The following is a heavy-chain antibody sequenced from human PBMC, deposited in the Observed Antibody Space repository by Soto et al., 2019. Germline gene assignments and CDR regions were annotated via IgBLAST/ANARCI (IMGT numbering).Heavy chain of an antibody. J-gene: IGHJ6*03. CDR1: GFTFGSYW. Sequence: EVQLVESGGGLVQPGGSLSLSWAASGFTFGSYWLSWVRQAPGKGREWVANIRQDGSEKYYVDSVKGRFTISRDNAKNSLYLQMNSLRAEDTAVYYCARYYDFWSGYFGNYYYYYMDVWGKGTTVTVSS. D-gene: IGHD3-3*01. CDR3: ARYYDFWSGYFGNYYYYYMDV. V-gene: IGHV3-7*01. CDR2: IRQDGSEK.